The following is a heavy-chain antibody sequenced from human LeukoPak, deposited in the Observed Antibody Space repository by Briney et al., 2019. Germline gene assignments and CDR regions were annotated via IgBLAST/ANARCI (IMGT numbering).Heavy chain of an antibody. Sequence: GGSLRLSCAASRFTFSSYAMHWVRQAPGKGLEWVAVISYDGSNEYYADSVKGRFTISRDNSKNTVYLQMNSLRGEDTAVYYCARDRRYDILTGLSNFFDYWGQGTLVTVAS. D-gene: IGHD3-9*01. CDR2: ISYDGSNE. J-gene: IGHJ4*02. CDR3: ARDRRYDILTGLSNFFDY. V-gene: IGHV3-30-3*01. CDR1: RFTFSSYA.